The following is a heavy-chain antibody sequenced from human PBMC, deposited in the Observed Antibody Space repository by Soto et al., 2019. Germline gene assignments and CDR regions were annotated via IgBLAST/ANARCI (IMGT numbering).Heavy chain of an antibody. Sequence: EVQMVESGGALVEPGGYLRRSCAASRFSFSSYSMNWVRQALGKGQEWVSSISSSSSYIYYADSVKGRFTISRDNAKNSLYLQMNSLRAEDTAVYYCARDGWTCRHSSLSGRDRYYYYGMDVWGQGTTVTVSS. CDR1: RFSFSSYS. J-gene: IGHJ6*02. CDR2: ISSSSSYI. V-gene: IGHV3-21*01. D-gene: IGHD6-13*01. CDR3: ARDGWTCRHSSLSGRDRYYYYGMDV.